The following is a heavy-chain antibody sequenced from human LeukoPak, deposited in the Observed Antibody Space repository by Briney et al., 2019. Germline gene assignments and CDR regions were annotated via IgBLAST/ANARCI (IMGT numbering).Heavy chain of an antibody. CDR1: GFTFSSYS. Sequence: GGSLRLSCAASGFTFSSYSMNWVRQAPGKGLERVSSISSSSSYKYYADSVKGRFTISRDNAKNSLYLQMNSLRAEDTAVYYCARATDKYSSSWYLDYWGQGTLVTVSS. CDR2: ISSSSSYK. V-gene: IGHV3-21*01. CDR3: ARATDKYSSSWYLDY. D-gene: IGHD6-13*01. J-gene: IGHJ4*02.